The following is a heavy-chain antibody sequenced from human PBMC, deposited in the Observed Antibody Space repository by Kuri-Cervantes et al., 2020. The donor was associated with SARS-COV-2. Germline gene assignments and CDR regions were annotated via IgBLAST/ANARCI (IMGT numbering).Heavy chain of an antibody. J-gene: IGHJ5*01. D-gene: IGHD2-2*01. Sequence: GESLKISCKGSGYSFTNYWIGWVRQMPGKGLEWMGIIYPYDSDTRYSPSFQGQVTISADKSISTAYLQWSSLKASDTAMYYCARGLYCSSTSCLPNWFDPWGQGTTVTVSS. CDR1: GYSFTNYW. V-gene: IGHV5-51*01. CDR2: IYPYDSDT. CDR3: ARGLYCSSTSCLPNWFDP.